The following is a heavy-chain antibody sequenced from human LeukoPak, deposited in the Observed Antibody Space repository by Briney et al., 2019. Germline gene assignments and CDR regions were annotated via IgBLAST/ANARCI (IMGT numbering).Heavy chain of an antibody. CDR2: IYYTGNT. D-gene: IGHD1-7*01. CDR1: GGSISSYY. CDR3: ARVSSWNYGGRDDAFDI. Sequence: SETLSLTCTVSGGSISSYYWSWIRQPPGKGLEWIGYIYYTGNTNYNPSLKSRVTISVDTSKNQFSLKLSSVTAADTAVYYCARVSSWNYGGRDDAFDIWGQGTMVTVSS. V-gene: IGHV4-59*01. J-gene: IGHJ3*02.